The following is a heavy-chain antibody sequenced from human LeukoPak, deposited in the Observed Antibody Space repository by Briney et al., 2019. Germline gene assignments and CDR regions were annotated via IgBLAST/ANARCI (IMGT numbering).Heavy chain of an antibody. CDR2: INRDGRST. CDR3: AKCARIDWLPIDY. V-gene: IGHV3-74*01. Sequence: GGSLRLSCAASGFTFSNYWMHWVRQAPGKGLVWVSRINRDGRSTNYADSVKGRFTISRDNAKNTVFLQMNSLRAEDTAVYYCAKCARIDWLPIDYWGQGTLVTVSS. D-gene: IGHD3-9*01. CDR1: GFTFSNYW. J-gene: IGHJ4*02.